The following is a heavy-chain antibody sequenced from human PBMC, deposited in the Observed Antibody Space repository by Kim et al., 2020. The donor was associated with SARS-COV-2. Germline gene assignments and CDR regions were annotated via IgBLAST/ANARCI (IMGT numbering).Heavy chain of an antibody. CDR1: GFTFGDYA. J-gene: IGHJ3*02. Sequence: GGSLRLSCAASGFTFGDYAMHWVRQAPGKGLEWVSGISWNSGSIGYADSVKGRFTISRDNAKNSLYLQMNSLRAEDTALYYCAKDIFPNGDYPDDAFDIWGQGTMVTVSS. D-gene: IGHD4-17*01. CDR2: ISWNSGSI. CDR3: AKDIFPNGDYPDDAFDI. V-gene: IGHV3-9*01.